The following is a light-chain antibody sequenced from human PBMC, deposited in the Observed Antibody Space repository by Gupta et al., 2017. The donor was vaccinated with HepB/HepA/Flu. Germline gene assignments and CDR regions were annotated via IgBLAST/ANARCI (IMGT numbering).Light chain of an antibody. V-gene: IGKV1-5*03. J-gene: IGKJ4*01. CDR3: QQYDDYPLT. Sequence: DIQMTQSPSTLSASVGDRVTITCQASQNISIWLAWYQQKPGKAPKLLIYRASSLESGVPSRFRGSGSGTEFTLSISSVQPDDFATYYCQQYDDYPLTFGGGTKVEMK. CDR2: RAS. CDR1: QNISIW.